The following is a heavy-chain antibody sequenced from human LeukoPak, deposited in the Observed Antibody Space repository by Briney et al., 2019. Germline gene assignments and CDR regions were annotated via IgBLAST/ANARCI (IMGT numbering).Heavy chain of an antibody. Sequence: SVKVSCKASGGSFSDYSISWVRQAPGQGLEWMGRIIAILDTAHYAQKFQGRFTITADKSTTTVYMELSSLRSDDTAVYYCVRSGYDYDWFDPWGQGTLITVSS. CDR1: GGSFSDYS. CDR2: IIAILDTA. D-gene: IGHD5-12*01. J-gene: IGHJ5*02. CDR3: VRSGYDYDWFDP. V-gene: IGHV1-69*08.